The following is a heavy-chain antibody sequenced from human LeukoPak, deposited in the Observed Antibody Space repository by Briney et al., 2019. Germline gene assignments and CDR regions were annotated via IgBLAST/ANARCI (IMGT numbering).Heavy chain of an antibody. V-gene: IGHV4-31*03. CDR2: IYYSGST. J-gene: IGHJ6*02. CDR1: GGSISSGGYY. CDR3: ARGWRYGMDV. D-gene: IGHD6-13*01. Sequence: SETLSLTCTVSGGSISSGGYYWSWIRQHPGKGLEWIGYIYYSGSTYYNPSLKSRVTISVDTSKNQFSLKLSSVTAADTAVYYCARGWRYGMDVWGQGTTVTVSS.